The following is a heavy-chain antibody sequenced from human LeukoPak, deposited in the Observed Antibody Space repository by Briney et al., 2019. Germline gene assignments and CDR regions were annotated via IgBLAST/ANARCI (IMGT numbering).Heavy chain of an antibody. V-gene: IGHV4-34*01. D-gene: IGHD3-10*01. J-gene: IGHJ6*03. Sequence: SETLSLTCAVYGGSFNDYYWNWIRQPPGKGLEWIGEINLRGSTNYNPSLKSRVTISVDTSKNQFSLKLSSVTAADTAVYYCARSYGSGYYYYYMDVWGKGTTVTVSS. CDR1: GGSFNDYY. CDR2: INLRGST. CDR3: ARSYGSGYYYYYMDV.